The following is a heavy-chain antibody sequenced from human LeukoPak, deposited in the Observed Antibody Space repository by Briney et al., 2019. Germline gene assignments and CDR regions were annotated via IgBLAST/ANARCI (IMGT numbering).Heavy chain of an antibody. V-gene: IGHV4-61*05. Sequence: SETLSLTCTVSGDSISSSSYYWGWIRQPPGKGLEWIGYIYYSGSTNYNPSLKSRVTISVDTSKNQFSLKLSSVTAADTAVYYCTGGYYGSGSQYYWYYYMDVWGKGTTVTVSS. CDR3: TGGYYGSGSQYYWYYYMDV. D-gene: IGHD3-10*01. CDR2: IYYSGST. CDR1: GDSISSSSYY. J-gene: IGHJ6*03.